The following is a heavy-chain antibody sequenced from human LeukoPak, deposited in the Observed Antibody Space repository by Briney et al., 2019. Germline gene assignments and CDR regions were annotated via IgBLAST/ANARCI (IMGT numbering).Heavy chain of an antibody. V-gene: IGHV4-34*01. CDR2: IDHSGGT. J-gene: IGHJ3*02. CDR3: ARGLEYDFWSGNYSDAFDI. Sequence: SETLSPTCAVYGGSFSNYYWGWIRQPPGKGLEWIGEIDHSGGTNYNPSLKSRVTISIDTSKNQFSLKLNSVTAADTAVYYCARGLEYDFWSGNYSDAFDIWDQGTMVTVSS. CDR1: GGSFSNYY. D-gene: IGHD3-3*01.